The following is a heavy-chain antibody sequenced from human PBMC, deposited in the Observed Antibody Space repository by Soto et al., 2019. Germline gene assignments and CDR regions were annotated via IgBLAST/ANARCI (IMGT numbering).Heavy chain of an antibody. CDR1: GGTFNSYA. J-gene: IGHJ6*02. CDR2: TIPMFSTT. Sequence: QVQLVQSGAEVKKPESSVRVSCKASGGTFNSYAITWVRQAPGQGLEWMGGTIPMFSTTNYAEKFQGRVTSTAEESTNTAYRGLSSLRAEDTAVYYCTRCGIRYHSIGYYLGIDGMDVWGQGTTVIVSS. CDR3: TRCGIRYHSIGYYLGIDGMDV. D-gene: IGHD3-22*01. V-gene: IGHV1-69*12.